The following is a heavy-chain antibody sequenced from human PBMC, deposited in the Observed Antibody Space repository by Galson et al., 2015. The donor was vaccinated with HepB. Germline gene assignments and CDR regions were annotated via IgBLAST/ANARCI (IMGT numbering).Heavy chain of an antibody. V-gene: IGHV3-9*01. CDR2: ISWNSDNI. J-gene: IGHJ3*02. CDR3: AKGAQPLYYDILTGYYVRHTSTQTGDGFDI. D-gene: IGHD3-9*01. CDR1: GFTFDDYA. Sequence: SLRLSCAASGFTFDDYAMHWVRQAPGKGLEWVSGISWNSDNIGYADSVKGRFTISRDNAKNSLYLQMNSLRAEDTAFYYCAKGAQPLYYDILTGYYVRHTSTQTGDGFDIWGQGTMVTVSS.